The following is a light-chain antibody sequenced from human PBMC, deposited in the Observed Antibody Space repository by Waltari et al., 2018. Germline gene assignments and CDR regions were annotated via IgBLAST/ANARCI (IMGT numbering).Light chain of an antibody. V-gene: IGLV1-40*01. Sequence: QSVLTQPPSVSGAPGQRVTISCTGSSSNIGAGYDVHWYQHLPGKAPKLLIYGNSARPSGVPVRFSGSTSGTSAYLAITGLQAEDEADYYCQSYDSSLSGSMFGGGTKLTVL. CDR2: GNS. J-gene: IGLJ3*02. CDR1: SSNIGAGYD. CDR3: QSYDSSLSGSM.